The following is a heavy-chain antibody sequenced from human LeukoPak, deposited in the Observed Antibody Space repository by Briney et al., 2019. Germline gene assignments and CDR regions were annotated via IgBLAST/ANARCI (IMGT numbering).Heavy chain of an antibody. CDR3: ASGPGGVVVTK. J-gene: IGHJ4*02. Sequence: GESLKISCKGSGYSFTSYWIGWVRQMPAGKGLEWVGIIYTSDYETRYNLSFQGQVTISADKSINTAYLQWRSLKPSDTGMYYCASGPGGVVVTKWGQGTLVTVSS. CDR1: GYSFTSYW. D-gene: IGHD2-15*01. V-gene: IGHV5-51*01. CDR2: IYTSDYET.